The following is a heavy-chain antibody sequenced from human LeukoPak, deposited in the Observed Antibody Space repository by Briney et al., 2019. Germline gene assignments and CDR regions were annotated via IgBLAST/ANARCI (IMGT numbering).Heavy chain of an antibody. V-gene: IGHV3-11*01. D-gene: IGHD3-22*01. CDR2: ISSSGSTI. Sequence: PGGSLRLSCAASGFTFSDYYMSWIRQAPGKGLEWVSYISSSGSTIYYADSVKGRFTISRDNAKNSLYLQMNSLRAEDTAGYYCATLKNYHDASGHFYYFDWWGQGTLVTVSS. CDR1: GFTFSDYY. J-gene: IGHJ4*02. CDR3: ATLKNYHDASGHFYYFDW.